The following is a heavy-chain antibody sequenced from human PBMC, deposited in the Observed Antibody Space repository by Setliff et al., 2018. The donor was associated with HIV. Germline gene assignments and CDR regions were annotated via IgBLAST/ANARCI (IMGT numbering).Heavy chain of an antibody. CDR2: ITPVFGIS. J-gene: IGHJ4*02. CDR1: GDIFRSNG. CDR3: ASAPYTGSHPFHY. Sequence: AASVKVSCKASGDIFRSNGIAWVRQAPGQRLEWMGGITPVFGISTYARKFQGRVSMTADESTNTAYMELSSLGSEDTAIYYCASAPYTGSHPFHYWGQGTLVT. V-gene: IGHV1-69*13. D-gene: IGHD1-1*01.